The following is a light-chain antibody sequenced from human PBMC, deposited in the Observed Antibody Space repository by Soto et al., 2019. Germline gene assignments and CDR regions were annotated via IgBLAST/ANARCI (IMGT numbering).Light chain of an antibody. J-gene: IGKJ1*01. CDR1: QSVNSN. V-gene: IGKV3-15*01. Sequence: EIVLTQSPSTLSLSPGERAARACLASQSVNSNLAWYQQKLGQAPRVLIYGASTRATGIPARFSGSGSGTQFTLTISSLQSEDFAVYYCQQYNNWPQTFGQGTKVDIK. CDR2: GAS. CDR3: QQYNNWPQT.